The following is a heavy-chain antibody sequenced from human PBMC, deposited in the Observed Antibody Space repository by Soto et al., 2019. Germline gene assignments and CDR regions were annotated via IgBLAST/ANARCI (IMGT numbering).Heavy chain of an antibody. CDR3: ARTDIVTTNCFDP. V-gene: IGHV4-34*01. CDR2: INHRGSA. D-gene: IGHD5-12*01. CDR1: GESFIGYY. Sequence: SETLSLTFAVYGESFIGYYWTWIRQPPGKGLEWIGEINHRGSANYNPSLKSRVTISVDTSNNQFSLKLSSVTAADTSVYYCARTDIVTTNCFDPWGQGTLVTVYS. J-gene: IGHJ5*02.